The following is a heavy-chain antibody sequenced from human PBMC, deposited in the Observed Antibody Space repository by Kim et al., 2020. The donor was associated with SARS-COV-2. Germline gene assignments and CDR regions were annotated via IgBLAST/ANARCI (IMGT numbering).Heavy chain of an antibody. CDR1: GFTFSIYA. Sequence: GGSLRLSCAASGFTFSIYAMSWVRQAPGKGLEWVSGISGSGGSTYYADSVKGRFTISRDNSKNTLYLQMNSLRAEDTAVYYCARHSGSYSPGPFDYWGQGTLVTVSS. J-gene: IGHJ4*02. CDR3: ARHSGSYSPGPFDY. CDR2: ISGSGGST. D-gene: IGHD1-26*01. V-gene: IGHV3-23*01.